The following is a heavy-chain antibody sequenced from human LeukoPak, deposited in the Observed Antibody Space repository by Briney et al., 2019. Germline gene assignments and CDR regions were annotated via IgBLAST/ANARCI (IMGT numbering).Heavy chain of an antibody. V-gene: IGHV3-74*01. Sequence: GGSLRLSCAASGFTFSSYWMHWVRQAPGKGLVWVSRINSDGSSTSYADSVKGRFTISRDNAKNTLYLQMNSLRPEDTAVYYCAKDDATTDFDYWGQGTLVTVSS. CDR1: GFTFSSYW. D-gene: IGHD4-17*01. CDR2: INSDGSST. CDR3: AKDDATTDFDY. J-gene: IGHJ4*02.